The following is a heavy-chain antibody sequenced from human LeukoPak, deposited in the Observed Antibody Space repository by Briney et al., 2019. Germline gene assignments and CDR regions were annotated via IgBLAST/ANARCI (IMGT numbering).Heavy chain of an antibody. CDR2: IYYSGST. Sequence: SETLSLTCTVSGGSISSYYWSWIRQPPGKGLEWIGYIYYSGSTNYNPSLKSRVTISVDTSKNQFSLKLSSVTAADTAVYYCASLSSGWSYYFDYWGQGTLVTVSS. V-gene: IGHV4-59*01. CDR1: GGSISSYY. CDR3: ASLSSGWSYYFDY. D-gene: IGHD6-19*01. J-gene: IGHJ4*02.